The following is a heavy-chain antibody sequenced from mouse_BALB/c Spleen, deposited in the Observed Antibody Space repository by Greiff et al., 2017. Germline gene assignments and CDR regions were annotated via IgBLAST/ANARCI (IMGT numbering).Heavy chain of an antibody. V-gene: IGHV1-80*01. CDR1: GYAFSSYW. D-gene: IGHD2-10*02. CDR2: IYPGDGDT. Sequence: QVQLQQSGAELVRPGSSVKISCKASGYAFSSYWMNWVKQRPGQGLEWIGQIYPGDGDTNYNGKFKGKATLTADKSSSTAYMQLSSLTSEDSAVYFCARFEYGNYDAMDYWGQGTSVTVSA. CDR3: ARFEYGNYDAMDY. J-gene: IGHJ4*01.